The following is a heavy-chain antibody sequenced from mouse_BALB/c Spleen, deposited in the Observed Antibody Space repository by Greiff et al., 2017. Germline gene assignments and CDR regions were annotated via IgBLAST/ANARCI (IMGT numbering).Heavy chain of an antibody. D-gene: IGHD2-10*01. J-gene: IGHJ4*01. Sequence: EVKVVESGPSLVKPSQTLSLTCSVTGDSITSGYWNWIRKFPGNKLEYMGYISYSGSTYYNPSLKSRISITRDTSKNQYYLQLNSVTTEDTATYYCARSAYSKDAMDYWGQGTSVTVSS. V-gene: IGHV3-8*02. CDR1: GDSITSGY. CDR2: ISYSGST. CDR3: ARSAYSKDAMDY.